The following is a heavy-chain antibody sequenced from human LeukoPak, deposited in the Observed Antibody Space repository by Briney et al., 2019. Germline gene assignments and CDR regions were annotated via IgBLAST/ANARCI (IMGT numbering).Heavy chain of an antibody. CDR3: ARGSEGGRSHDAFDI. J-gene: IGHJ3*02. V-gene: IGHV3-23*01. CDR2: ISGSGGST. D-gene: IGHD1-26*01. CDR1: GFTFSSYA. Sequence: GGSLRLSCAASGFTFSSYAMSWVRQAPGKGLEWVSAISGSGGSTYYADSVKGRFTISRDNAKNSLYLQMNSLRAEDTAVYYCARGSEGGRSHDAFDIWGQGTMVTVSS.